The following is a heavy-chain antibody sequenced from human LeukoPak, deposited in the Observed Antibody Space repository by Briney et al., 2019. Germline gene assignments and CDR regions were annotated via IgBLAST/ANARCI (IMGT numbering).Heavy chain of an antibody. J-gene: IGHJ4*02. CDR1: GYTFTSYG. Sequence: ASVKVSCKASGYTFTSYGISWVRQAPGQGLEWMGWISAYNGNTNYAQKLQGRVTITTDTSTSTAYMELRSLRSDDTAVYCCARDHWNIVGAALDYWGQGTLVTVSS. V-gene: IGHV1-18*01. CDR2: ISAYNGNT. D-gene: IGHD1-26*01. CDR3: ARDHWNIVGAALDY.